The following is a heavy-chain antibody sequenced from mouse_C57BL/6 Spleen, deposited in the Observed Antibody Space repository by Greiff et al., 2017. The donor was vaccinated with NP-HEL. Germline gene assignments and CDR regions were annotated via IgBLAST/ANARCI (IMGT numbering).Heavy chain of an antibody. CDR3: ARRDYGSSYDYFDY. V-gene: IGHV1-80*01. CDR1: GYAFSSYW. J-gene: IGHJ2*01. CDR2: IYPGDGDT. Sequence: VHLVESGAELVKPGASVKISCKASGYAFSSYWMNWVKQRPGKGLEWIGQIYPGDGDTNYNGKFKGKATLTADKSSSTAYMQLSSLTSEDSAVYFCARRDYGSSYDYFDYWGQGTTLTVSS. D-gene: IGHD1-1*01.